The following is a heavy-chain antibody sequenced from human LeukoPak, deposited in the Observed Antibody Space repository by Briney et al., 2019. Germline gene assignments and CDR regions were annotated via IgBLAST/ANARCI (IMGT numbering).Heavy chain of an antibody. J-gene: IGHJ4*02. D-gene: IGHD4-17*01. CDR3: TRDLLGFATTPLSD. V-gene: IGHV1-46*01. Sequence: ASVKVSCKASGYTFTSYYMHWVRQAPGQGLEWMGVIGPSGGTTSYAQKFQGRVTLTRDTSISTAFMELTRLTSDDTAVYYCTRDLLGFATTPLSDWGQGTLVTVSS. CDR2: IGPSGGTT. CDR1: GYTFTSYY.